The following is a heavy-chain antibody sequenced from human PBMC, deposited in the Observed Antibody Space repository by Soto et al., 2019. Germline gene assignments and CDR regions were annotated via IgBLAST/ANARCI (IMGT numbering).Heavy chain of an antibody. CDR1: GGSFSGYY. J-gene: IGHJ4*02. Sequence: SETLSLTCAAYGGSFSGYYWSWIRQPPGKGLEWIGEINHSGSTNYNPSLKSRVTISVDTSKNQFSLKLSSVTAADTAVYYCAAGGGLPRYYWGQGTLVTVSS. D-gene: IGHD5-12*01. CDR3: AAGGGLPRYY. CDR2: INHSGST. V-gene: IGHV4-34*01.